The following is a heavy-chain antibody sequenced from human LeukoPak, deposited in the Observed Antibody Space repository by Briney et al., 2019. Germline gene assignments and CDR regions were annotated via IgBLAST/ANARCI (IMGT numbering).Heavy chain of an antibody. Sequence: SETLSLTCAVYGGSFSGYYWSWIRQPPGKGLEWIGEINHSGSTNYNPSLKSRVTISVDTSMNQFSLKLSSVTAADTAVYYCARGRYDSSGYLPKIFDAFDIWGQGTMVTVSS. V-gene: IGHV4-34*01. CDR1: GGSFSGYY. D-gene: IGHD3-22*01. CDR2: INHSGST. CDR3: ARGRYDSSGYLPKIFDAFDI. J-gene: IGHJ3*02.